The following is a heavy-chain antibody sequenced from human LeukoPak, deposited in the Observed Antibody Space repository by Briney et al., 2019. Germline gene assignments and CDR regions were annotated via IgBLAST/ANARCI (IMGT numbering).Heavy chain of an antibody. CDR3: ERGQRAHVEWSYYMDV. J-gene: IGHJ6*03. Sequence: GGSLRLSCAASGFTFSSYAMHWVRQAPGKGLEWVAVISYDGSNKYYADSVKGRFTISRDNSKNTLYLQMNSLRTEDTAVYYCERGQRAHVEWSYYMDVWGKGTTVIVSS. CDR1: GFTFSSYA. V-gene: IGHV3-30*04. CDR2: ISYDGSNK. D-gene: IGHD3-3*01.